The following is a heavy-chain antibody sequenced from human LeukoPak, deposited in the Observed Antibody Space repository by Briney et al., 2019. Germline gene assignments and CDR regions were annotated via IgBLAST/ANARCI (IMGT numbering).Heavy chain of an antibody. Sequence: ASVTVSCKASGYTLNSYAMNWVRQAPGQGLEWMGKINPSGGSTNYAQKFQGRVTMTRDTSTSTVYMELSSLRSEDTAVYYCARTIVDGGTNYWGQGTLVTVSS. J-gene: IGHJ4*02. V-gene: IGHV1-46*02. CDR3: ARTIVDGGTNY. D-gene: IGHD2-15*01. CDR2: INPSGGST. CDR1: GYTLNSYA.